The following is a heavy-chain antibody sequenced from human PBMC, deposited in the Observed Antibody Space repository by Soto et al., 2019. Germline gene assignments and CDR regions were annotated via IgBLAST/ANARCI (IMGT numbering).Heavy chain of an antibody. V-gene: IGHV5-51*03. CDR1: GYSFSNNW. Sequence: EVQLVQSGAEVKKAGESLKISCKGSGYSFSNNWVGWVRQMPGKGLEWMGIMHPGDSDTRYSPSFQGQVTISADKSITXXYLQWSSLKASDSAMYYCARHNRYSSTWFEGWFDPWGQGTLVTVSS. J-gene: IGHJ5*02. CDR2: MHPGDSDT. CDR3: ARHNRYSSTWFEGWFDP. D-gene: IGHD6-13*01.